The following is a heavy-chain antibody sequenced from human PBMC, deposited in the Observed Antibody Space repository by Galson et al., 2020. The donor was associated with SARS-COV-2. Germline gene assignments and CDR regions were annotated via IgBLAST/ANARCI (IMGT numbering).Heavy chain of an antibody. V-gene: IGHV3-66*02. CDR1: GFTVSSNY. CDR3: ARDLMHGDYTDY. J-gene: IGHJ4*02. D-gene: IGHD4-17*01. Sequence: GGSLRLSCAASGFTVSSNYMSWVRQAPGKGLEWVSVIYSGGSTYYADSVKGRFTISRDNSKNTLYLQMNSLRAEDTAVYYCARDLMHGDYTDYWGQGTLVTVSS. CDR2: IYSGGST.